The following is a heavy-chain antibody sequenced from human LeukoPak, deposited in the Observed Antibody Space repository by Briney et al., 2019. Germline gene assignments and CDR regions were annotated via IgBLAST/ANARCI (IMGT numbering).Heavy chain of an antibody. J-gene: IGHJ6*02. CDR1: GGSISSGDYY. V-gene: IGHV4-30-4*01. CDR2: IYYSGST. D-gene: IGHD2-2*01. Sequence: SETLSLTCTVSGGSISSGDYYWGWIRQPPGKCLGWIGYIYYSGSTYYNPSLNSRVTISVDTSKNQSSLKLSSVTAADTAVYYCARGRGYCSSTSCVRYYYYYYGMDVWGQGTTVTVSS. CDR3: ARGRGYCSSTSCVRYYYYYYGMDV.